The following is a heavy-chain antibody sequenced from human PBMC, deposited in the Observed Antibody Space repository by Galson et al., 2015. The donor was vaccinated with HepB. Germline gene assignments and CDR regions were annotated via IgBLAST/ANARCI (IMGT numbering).Heavy chain of an antibody. Sequence: SLRLSCAASGFSFSNYGMTWVRQSPGKGLEWVSSISDGGGGTYYADSVKGRFTVSRDNSKKTLYLQMSSLRADDTAVYYCTNIALGARAEYFQYWGQGTLVTVSS. CDR3: TNIALGARAEYFQY. V-gene: IGHV3-23*01. J-gene: IGHJ1*01. D-gene: IGHD3-16*01. CDR2: ISDGGGGT. CDR1: GFSFSNYG.